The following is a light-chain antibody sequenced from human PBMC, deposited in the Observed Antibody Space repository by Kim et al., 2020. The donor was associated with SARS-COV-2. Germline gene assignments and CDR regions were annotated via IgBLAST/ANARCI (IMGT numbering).Light chain of an antibody. V-gene: IGKV3-11*01. CDR1: LSSY. J-gene: IGKJ2*01. CDR3: QQRSNWPYT. CDR2: DAS. Sequence: TLCLSPGDSAPLSCRASLSSYIVWYQQKPGQAPRLLIYDASNRATGIPARFSGSGSRTDFTLPISSGEPEDFAVYYCQQRSNWPYTFGQGTKLEI.